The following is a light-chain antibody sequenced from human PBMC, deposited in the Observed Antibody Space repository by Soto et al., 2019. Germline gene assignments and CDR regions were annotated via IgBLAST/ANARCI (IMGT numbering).Light chain of an antibody. CDR1: SSDVGGYNY. CDR2: EVS. CDR3: SSYSSSSTPFV. J-gene: IGLJ2*01. Sequence: QSVLTQPASVSGSPGQSITISCTGTSSDVGGYNYVSWYQQHPGKAPKLMIYEVSNRPSGVSNRFSGSKSGNTASLTISGRQAEDEADYYCSSYSSSSTPFVFGGGTKLTVL. V-gene: IGLV2-14*01.